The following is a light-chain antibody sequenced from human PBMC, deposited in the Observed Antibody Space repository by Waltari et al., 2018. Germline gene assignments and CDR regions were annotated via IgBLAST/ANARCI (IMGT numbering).Light chain of an antibody. CDR3: QTGGHGTWV. Sequence: QLVLTQSPSASASLGASIKLTCTLSSGPSNNTIPWPQQQQPERGPRYLMKVNSDGSHSRGDGIPDRFSGSSSGAERYLTISSLQSEDEADYYCQTGGHGTWVFGGGTKLTVL. CDR1: SGPSNNT. CDR2: VNSDGSH. V-gene: IGLV4-69*01. J-gene: IGLJ3*02.